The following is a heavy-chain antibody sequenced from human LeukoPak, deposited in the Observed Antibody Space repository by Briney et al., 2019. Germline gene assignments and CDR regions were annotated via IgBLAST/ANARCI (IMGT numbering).Heavy chain of an antibody. Sequence: GGSLRLSCAASRFTFSSGMHWVRQAPGKGLEWVAFIRYDASDKNYSDSVKGRFTISRDNSKNTLYLQMNNLRAEDTAVYYCARDDTDYWGQGTLVTVSS. CDR3: ARDDTDY. J-gene: IGHJ4*02. D-gene: IGHD2-2*02. CDR2: IRYDASDK. V-gene: IGHV3-30*02. CDR1: RFTFSSG.